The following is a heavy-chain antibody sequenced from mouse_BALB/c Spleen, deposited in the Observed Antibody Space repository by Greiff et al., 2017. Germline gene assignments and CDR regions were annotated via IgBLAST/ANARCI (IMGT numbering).Heavy chain of an antibody. CDR1: GYTFTSYN. V-gene: IGHV1-12*01. D-gene: IGHD1-1*01. CDR2: IYPGNGDT. J-gene: IGHJ2*01. CDR3: ARSRGSSYDY. Sequence: LQQPGAELVKPGASVKMSCKASGYTFTSYNMHWVKQTPGQGLEWIGAIYPGNGDTSYNQKFKGKATLTADKSSSTAYMQLSSLTSEDSAVYYCARSRGSSYDYWGQGTTLTVSS.